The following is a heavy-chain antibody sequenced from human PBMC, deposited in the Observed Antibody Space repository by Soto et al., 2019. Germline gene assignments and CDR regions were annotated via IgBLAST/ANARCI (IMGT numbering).Heavy chain of an antibody. CDR3: ARDQIAARYYYGMDV. Sequence: NPSETLSLTCTVSGGSISSGGYYWSWIRQHPGKGLEWIGYIYYSGSTYYNPSLKSRVTISVDTSKNQFSLKLSSVTAADTAVYYCARDQIAARYYYGMDVWGQGTTVTVSS. CDR1: GGSISSGGYY. CDR2: IYYSGST. D-gene: IGHD6-6*01. V-gene: IGHV4-31*03. J-gene: IGHJ6*02.